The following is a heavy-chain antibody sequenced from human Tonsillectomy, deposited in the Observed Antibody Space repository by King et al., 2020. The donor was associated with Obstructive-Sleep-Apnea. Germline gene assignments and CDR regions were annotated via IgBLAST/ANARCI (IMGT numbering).Heavy chain of an antibody. CDR3: AREDSGRYYEYGLDV. CDR2: INPNSGGS. D-gene: IGHD1-26*01. V-gene: IGHV1-2*04. CDR1: GYTFTDYY. J-gene: IGHJ6*02. Sequence: QLVQSGAEVKKPGASVKVSCKASGYTFTDYYIHWVRQAPGQGLEWMGWINPNSGGSHYAQKFQGWVTMTRDTSISTVYMELSRLRSDDTTVYYCAREDSGRYYEYGLDVWGQGTTVTVSS.